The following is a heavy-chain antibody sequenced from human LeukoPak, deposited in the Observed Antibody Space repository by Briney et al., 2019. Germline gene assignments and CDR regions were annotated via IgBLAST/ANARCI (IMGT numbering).Heavy chain of an antibody. V-gene: IGHV3-72*01. Sequence: PGGSLRLSCAASGFTFSDHCMDWVRQAPGKGLEWVGRTRNKANSYTTEYAASVKGRFTISRDDSKNSLYLQMNSLKTEDTAVYYCARATSAQYSSSWYDAFDIWGQGTMVTVSS. CDR1: GFTFSDHC. CDR2: TRNKANSYTT. D-gene: IGHD6-13*01. CDR3: ARATSAQYSSSWYDAFDI. J-gene: IGHJ3*02.